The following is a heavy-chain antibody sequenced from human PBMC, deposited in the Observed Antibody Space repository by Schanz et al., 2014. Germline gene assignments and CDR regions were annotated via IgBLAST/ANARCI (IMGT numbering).Heavy chain of an antibody. J-gene: IGHJ4*02. CDR3: AKDHPSSGWPAFDV. V-gene: IGHV3-11*01. CDR1: GFTFSDYY. CDR2: ISNSGTTI. Sequence: QVQLVESGGGLVKPGGSLRLSCAASGFTFSDYYMSWIRQAPGKGLEWVSYISNSGTTIYYADSVKGRFTISRDLSSNTLYLQMNSLRADDSAIYYCAKDHPSSGWPAFDVWGQGTQVTVSS. D-gene: IGHD6-19*01.